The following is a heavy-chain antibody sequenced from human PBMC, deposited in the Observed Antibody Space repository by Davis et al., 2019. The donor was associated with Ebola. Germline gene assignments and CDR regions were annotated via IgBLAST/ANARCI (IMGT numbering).Heavy chain of an antibody. CDR2: ISSSSSYT. J-gene: IGHJ6*02. V-gene: IGHV3-11*06. D-gene: IGHD3-3*01. Sequence: LKISCAASGFTFSDYYMSWIRQAPGKGLEWVSYISSSSSYTNYADSVKGRFTISRDNAKNTLYLQMNSLRAEDTAVYYCARMYYDFWSGSYGMDVWGQGTTVTVSS. CDR3: ARMYYDFWSGSYGMDV. CDR1: GFTFSDYY.